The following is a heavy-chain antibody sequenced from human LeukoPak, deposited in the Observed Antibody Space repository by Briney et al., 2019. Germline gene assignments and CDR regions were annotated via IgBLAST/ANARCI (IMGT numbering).Heavy chain of an antibody. CDR3: ATRTPGYDFWSGYSPLY. Sequence: GASVKVSCKVSGYTLTELSMHWVRQAPGKGLEWMGGFDPEDGETIYAQKFQGRVTMTEDTSTDTAYMELSSLRSEDTAVYYCATRTPGYDFWSGYSPLYWGQGTLVTVSS. CDR1: GYTLTELS. CDR2: FDPEDGET. D-gene: IGHD3-3*01. J-gene: IGHJ4*02. V-gene: IGHV1-24*01.